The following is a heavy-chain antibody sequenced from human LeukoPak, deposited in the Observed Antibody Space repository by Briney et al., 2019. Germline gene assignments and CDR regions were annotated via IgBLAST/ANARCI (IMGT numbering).Heavy chain of an antibody. Sequence: GGSLRLSCAASGFTFSSYAMHWVRQAPGKGLEYVSAISSNGGSTYYANSVKGRFTISRDNSKNTLYLQMGSLRAEDMAVYYRARESTIGFDPWGQGTLVTVSS. CDR1: GFTFSSYA. CDR2: ISSNGGST. V-gene: IGHV3-64*01. D-gene: IGHD1-26*01. CDR3: ARESTIGFDP. J-gene: IGHJ5*02.